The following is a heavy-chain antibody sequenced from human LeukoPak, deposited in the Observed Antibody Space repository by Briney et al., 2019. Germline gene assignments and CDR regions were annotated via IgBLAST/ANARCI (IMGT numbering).Heavy chain of an antibody. CDR1: GFTLRSYG. J-gene: IGHJ3*02. D-gene: IGHD2-2*01. CDR2: IRDDGSNK. Sequence: GGFLSLSCAASGFTLRSYGMHWVRRAPGKGLEWVSFIRDDGSNKYYVDSVKGRFTVSRDDSKDTLYLQLNSLRPEDTAVYYCAKDLHQVFDIWGQGTMVTVSS. V-gene: IGHV3-30*02. CDR3: AKDLHQVFDI.